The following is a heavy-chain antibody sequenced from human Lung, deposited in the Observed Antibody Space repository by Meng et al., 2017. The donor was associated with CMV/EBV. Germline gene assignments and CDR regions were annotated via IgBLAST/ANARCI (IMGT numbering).Heavy chain of an antibody. J-gene: IGHJ6*02. CDR3: AKDSRWRHSAGWYGLDV. V-gene: IGHV3-23*01. Sequence: XXAASGITFNNYVMNWVRQAPGKGLEWVSTISASGGTTYYADSVKGRLTISRDNSRNTVYLQMNSLRVGDTAVYYCAKDSRWRHSAGWYGLDVWGQGTXVTVSS. CDR2: ISASGGTT. D-gene: IGHD6-19*01. CDR1: GITFNNYV.